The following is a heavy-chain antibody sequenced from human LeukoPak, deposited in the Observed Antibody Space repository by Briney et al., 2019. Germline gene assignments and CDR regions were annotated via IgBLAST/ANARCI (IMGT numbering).Heavy chain of an antibody. V-gene: IGHV3-23*01. D-gene: IGHD3-22*01. J-gene: IGHJ4*02. Sequence: GGSLSLSCAASVFTFSNYVMSWVGQAAGQGLEWVSAMSGTSGSTWYADSVKGRFTIPRDNAKHTLYLQMNRLVDEATAVYYCAKDVGRSGYYLFDYWGQGTLVTVSS. CDR2: MSGTSGST. CDR3: AKDVGRSGYYLFDY. CDR1: VFTFSNYV.